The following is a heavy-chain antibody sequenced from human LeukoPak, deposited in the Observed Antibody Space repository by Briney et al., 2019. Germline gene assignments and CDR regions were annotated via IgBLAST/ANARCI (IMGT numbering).Heavy chain of an antibody. CDR1: GYSISSGYY. CDR3: ARAMRMTTVTTNYYYGMDV. Sequence: ASETLSLTCTVSGYSISSGYYWGWIRQPPGKGLEWIESIYHSGSTYYNPSLESRVTISVDTSKNQFSLKVSSVTDADTAVYYCARAMRMTTVTTNYYYGMDVWGQGSTVTVSS. CDR2: IYHSGST. D-gene: IGHD4-17*01. V-gene: IGHV4-38-2*02. J-gene: IGHJ6*02.